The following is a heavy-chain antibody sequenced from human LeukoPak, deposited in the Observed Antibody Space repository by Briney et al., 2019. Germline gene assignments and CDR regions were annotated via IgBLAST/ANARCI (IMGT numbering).Heavy chain of an antibody. J-gene: IGHJ4*02. CDR3: ARARFGDSQTIDY. CDR1: GYTFTSYG. D-gene: IGHD4-17*01. CDR2: ISAYNGNT. Sequence: ASVKVSCKASGYTFTSYGIRWVRQAPGQGLEWMGWISAYNGNTNYAQNLQGRVTMTTDKSTSTAYMELRSLRSDDTAVYYCARARFGDSQTIDYWGQGTLVTVSS. V-gene: IGHV1-18*01.